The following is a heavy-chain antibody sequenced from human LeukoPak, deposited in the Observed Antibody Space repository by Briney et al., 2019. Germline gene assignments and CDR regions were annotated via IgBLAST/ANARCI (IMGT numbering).Heavy chain of an antibody. V-gene: IGHV4-61*01. Sequence: SETLSLTCIVSGGSVSSGSYYWSWIRQPPGKGLEWIGYIYYSGSTNYGPSLKSRVTISVDTSKNQFSLKLSSVTAADTAAYYCARAYSSGWNGEFDYWGQGTLVTVSS. CDR3: ARAYSSGWNGEFDY. J-gene: IGHJ4*02. CDR1: GGSVSSGSYY. D-gene: IGHD6-19*01. CDR2: IYYSGST.